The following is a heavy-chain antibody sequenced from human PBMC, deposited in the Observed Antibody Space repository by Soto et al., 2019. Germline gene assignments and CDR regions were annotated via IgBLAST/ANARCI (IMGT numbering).Heavy chain of an antibody. J-gene: IGHJ4*02. CDR2: IYYSGST. V-gene: IGHV4-31*03. CDR1: GGSISSGGYY. Sequence: QVQLQESGPGLVKPSQTLSLTCTVSGGSISSGGYYWSWIRQHPGKGLEWIGYIYYSGSTYYNPSLKSRVTISVDTSKNQFSLKLSSVTAADTAVYYCARGGDCSGGSCYYFDYWGQGTLVTVSS. D-gene: IGHD2-15*01. CDR3: ARGGDCSGGSCYYFDY.